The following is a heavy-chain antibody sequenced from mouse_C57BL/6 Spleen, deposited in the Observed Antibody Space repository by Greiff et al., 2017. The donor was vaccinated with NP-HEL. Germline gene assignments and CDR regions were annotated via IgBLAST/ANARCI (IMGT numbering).Heavy chain of an antibody. CDR1: GYTFTSYW. J-gene: IGHJ2*01. D-gene: IGHD1-1*01. CDR3: ARRTTVVDFDY. CDR2: IDPSDSYT. V-gene: IGHV1-59*01. Sequence: VQLQQPGAELVRPGTSVKLSCKASGYTFTSYWMHWVKQRPGQGLEWIGVIDPSDSYTNYNQKFKGKATLTVDTSSSTAYMQLSSLTSEDSAVYYCARRTTVVDFDYGGQGTTLTVSS.